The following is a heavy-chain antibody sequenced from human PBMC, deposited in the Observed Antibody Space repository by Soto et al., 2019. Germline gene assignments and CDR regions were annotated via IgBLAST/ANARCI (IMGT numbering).Heavy chain of an antibody. V-gene: IGHV3-15*07. CDR1: GFTFSNAW. CDR3: TPIAVAGYYYFDY. CDR2: IKSKTDGGTT. Sequence: GGSLRLSCAASGFTFSNAWMNWVRQAPGKGLEWVGRIKSKTDGGTTDYAAPVKGRFTISRDDSKNTLYLQMNSLKTEDTAVYYCTPIAVAGYYYFDYWGQGTLLTVSS. D-gene: IGHD6-19*01. J-gene: IGHJ4*02.